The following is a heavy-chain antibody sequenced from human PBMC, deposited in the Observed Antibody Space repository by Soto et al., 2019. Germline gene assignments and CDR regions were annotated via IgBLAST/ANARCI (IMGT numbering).Heavy chain of an antibody. CDR2: VSGSGSTT. J-gene: IGHJ4*02. CDR1: CFSFTTYA. V-gene: IGHV3-23*01. D-gene: IGHD3-22*01. Sequence: EVQLLESGGGLVQPGGSLRLSCAASCFSFTTYAMGWVRQAPGKGLEWVSAVSGSGSTTYYADSVKGRFIISRNNAKTTAYLYMNSLRAEDTAIYYCARDPRYYDSGGYYDYWGQGTLVTVSS. CDR3: ARDPRYYDSGGYYDY.